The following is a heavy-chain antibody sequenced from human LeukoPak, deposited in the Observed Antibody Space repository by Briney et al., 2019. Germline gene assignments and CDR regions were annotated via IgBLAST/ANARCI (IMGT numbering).Heavy chain of an antibody. CDR3: AKEGAAPGPDFDH. D-gene: IGHD6-13*01. CDR1: GASIRNYY. J-gene: IGHJ4*02. Sequence: SETLSLTCAVSGASIRNYYWSWIQQPAGRGLEWIGRIVPGGSTNYNPSLKSRVTMSVDTSKNHFSLKLSSVTAADAAVYYCAKEGAAPGPDFDHWGQGTLVIVSS. V-gene: IGHV4-4*07. CDR2: IVPGGST.